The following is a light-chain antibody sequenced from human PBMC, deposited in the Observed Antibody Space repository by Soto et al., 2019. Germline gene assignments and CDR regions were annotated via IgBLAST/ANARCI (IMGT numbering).Light chain of an antibody. J-gene: IGKJ4*01. CDR1: QGISSY. CDR3: QQRSNWLT. CDR2: AAS. Sequence: AILMTQSPSSFSASTGDRVTITFRASQGISSYLAWYQQKPGKAPKLLIYAASTLQSGVPSRFSGSGSGTDFTLTISSLEPEDFAVYYCQQRSNWLTFGGGTKVDI. V-gene: IGKV1-8*01.